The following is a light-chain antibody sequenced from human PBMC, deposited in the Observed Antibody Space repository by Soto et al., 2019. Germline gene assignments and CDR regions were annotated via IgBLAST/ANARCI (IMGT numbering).Light chain of an antibody. J-gene: IGKJ3*01. V-gene: IGKV3-20*01. Sequence: EIVLTQSPGTLSLSPGERATLSCRASQSVTNSFLAWYQQKPGQAPRLLIYGASSRATGIPDRFSGGGSGTDFTLTISRLEPEDFAVYYCQQYGSSPPFTFGPGTKVDIK. CDR1: QSVTNSF. CDR2: GAS. CDR3: QQYGSSPPFT.